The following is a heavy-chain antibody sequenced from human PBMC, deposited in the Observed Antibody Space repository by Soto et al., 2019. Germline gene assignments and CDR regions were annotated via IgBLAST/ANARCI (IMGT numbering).Heavy chain of an antibody. D-gene: IGHD3-22*01. Sequence: RGESLKISCKGSGYSFTIYWIGWVRQMPGKGLEWMGIIYPGDSDTRYSPSFQGQVTISADKSISTAYLQWSSLKASDXATDDWARHGPRVYYDNSDYYYXXXXVWGQGTTVTVSS. CDR2: IYPGDSDT. CDR1: GYSFTIYW. CDR3: ARHGPRVYYDNSDYYYXXXXV. J-gene: IGHJ6*02. V-gene: IGHV5-51*01.